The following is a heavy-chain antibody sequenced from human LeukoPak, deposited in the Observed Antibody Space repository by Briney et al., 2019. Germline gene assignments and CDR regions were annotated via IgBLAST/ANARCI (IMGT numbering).Heavy chain of an antibody. CDR2: IYPNSGDT. CDR1: GYSFTVYF. D-gene: IGHD3-22*01. J-gene: IGHJ4*02. Sequence: ASVKVSCEASGYSFTVYFIHWVRQAPGQGLWWVGCIYPNSGDTKYAQKFQGRVSMPRDTSTRTAYMELSRLRSDHTAVYFCARSGSTGYSLDYWGQGTLVTVSS. CDR3: ARSGSTGYSLDY. V-gene: IGHV1-2*02.